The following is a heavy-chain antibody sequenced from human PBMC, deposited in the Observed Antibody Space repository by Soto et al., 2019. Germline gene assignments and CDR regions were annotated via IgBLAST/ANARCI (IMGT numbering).Heavy chain of an antibody. CDR2: ISSSGSTI. J-gene: IGHJ3*02. CDR1: GFTFSSYE. CDR3: AREAAAGSDAFDI. V-gene: IGHV3-48*03. D-gene: IGHD6-13*01. Sequence: GGSLRLSCAASGFTFSSYEMNWVRQAPGKGLEWVSYISSSGSTIYYADSVKGRFTISRDNAKNSLYLQMNSLRAEYTAVYYCAREAAAGSDAFDIWGQGTMVTVSS.